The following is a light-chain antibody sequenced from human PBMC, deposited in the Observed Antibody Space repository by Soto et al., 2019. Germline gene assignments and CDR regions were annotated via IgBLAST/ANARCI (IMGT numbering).Light chain of an antibody. V-gene: IGKV3-15*01. CDR3: QQYNDWPRT. J-gene: IGKJ1*01. CDR1: QSISNN. Sequence: EIVMTQSPATLSVCPGERATLSCRASQSISNNLAWYQHKPGQAHRLLIFGASTRATGIPARFSGSGSGTEFTLTLSSLQSEDFAVYYCQQYNDWPRTFGQGTQVEIK. CDR2: GAS.